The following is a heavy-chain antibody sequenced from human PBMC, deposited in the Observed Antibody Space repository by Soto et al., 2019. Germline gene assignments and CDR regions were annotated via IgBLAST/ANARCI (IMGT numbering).Heavy chain of an antibody. D-gene: IGHD3-22*01. CDR2: INEEGTAK. V-gene: IGHV3-7*01. Sequence: EVHLVESGGGLVQSGGSLRLSCAASGFTFRKSWMTWIRQAPGKGLEWLANINEEGTAKNYVGSVKGRFTISRDNTQNSLYLQMSSLRAEDTAVYYFARDHAYNSFDYWGQGTLVTVSS. CDR3: ARDHAYNSFDY. J-gene: IGHJ4*02. CDR1: GFTFRKSW.